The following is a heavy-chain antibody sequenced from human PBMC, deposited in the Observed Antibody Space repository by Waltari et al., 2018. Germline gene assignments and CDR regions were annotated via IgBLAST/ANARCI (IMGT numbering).Heavy chain of an antibody. Sequence: EVQLVQSGAEVKKPGESLRISCEGSGYDLSTYWITWVRHMPGEGLEWMGKIDPIDSYTNYSPSFRGHVTISVDRSISTAYIQWSGLRASDTAIYYCARTSTRDFYYMDVWGKGTTVTVSS. CDR3: ARTSTRDFYYMDV. CDR2: IDPIDSYT. CDR1: GYDLSTYW. V-gene: IGHV5-10-1*01. J-gene: IGHJ6*03. D-gene: IGHD1-1*01.